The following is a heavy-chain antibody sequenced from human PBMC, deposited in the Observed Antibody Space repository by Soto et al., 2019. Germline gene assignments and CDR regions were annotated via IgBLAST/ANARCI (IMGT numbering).Heavy chain of an antibody. CDR3: AKNNGYYSFDY. V-gene: IGHV3-23*01. Sequence: GGSLRLSCAASGFTFSSYTLSWVRQAPGKGLEWVSAISGSGGSTYYADSVKGRFTISRDNSKNTLYLQMNSLRAEDTAVYYCAKNNGYYSFDYWGQGTLVTVSS. CDR2: ISGSGGST. J-gene: IGHJ4*02. D-gene: IGHD3-22*01. CDR1: GFTFSSYT.